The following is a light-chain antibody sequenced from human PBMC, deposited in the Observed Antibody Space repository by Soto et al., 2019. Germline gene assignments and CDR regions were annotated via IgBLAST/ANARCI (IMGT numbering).Light chain of an antibody. CDR3: CSYADSAYV. Sequence: QSVLTQPASVSGSPGQSITISCTGTNSDVGSYNLVSWYQQHPGKAPKLMIYEVSKRPSGVSNRFSGSKSGNAASLTISGLQAEDEADYYCCSYADSAYVFGTGTKLTVL. V-gene: IGLV2-23*02. CDR1: NSDVGSYNL. CDR2: EVS. J-gene: IGLJ1*01.